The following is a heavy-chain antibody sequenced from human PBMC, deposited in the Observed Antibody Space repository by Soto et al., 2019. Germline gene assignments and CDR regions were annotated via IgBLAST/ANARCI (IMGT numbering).Heavy chain of an antibody. J-gene: IGHJ6*02. D-gene: IGHD4-17*01. CDR1: GFTFSSYG. V-gene: IGHV3-30*18. CDR2: ISYDGSNK. Sequence: GGSLRLSCAASGFTFSSYGMHWVRQAPGKGLEWVAVISYDGSNKYYADSVKGRFTISRDNSKNTLYLQMNSLRAEDTAVYYCAKDLGDYGPRYYYYRQDVWGRRTTVTVS. CDR3: AKDLGDYGPRYYYYRQDV.